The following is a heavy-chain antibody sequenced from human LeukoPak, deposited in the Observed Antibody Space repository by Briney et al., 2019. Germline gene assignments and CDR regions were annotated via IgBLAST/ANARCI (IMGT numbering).Heavy chain of an antibody. V-gene: IGHV3-74*01. CDR1: AFTFSRYW. Sequence: GGSLRLSCAASAFTFSRYWMQWVRQAPGKGLVWVSRINSDGSSTNYADSVKGRFTISRDNAKNTLYLQMNSLRAEDTAVYFCSRDREQQPTFDYWGLGTLVTVSS. CDR2: INSDGSST. CDR3: SRDREQQPTFDY. D-gene: IGHD6-13*01. J-gene: IGHJ4*02.